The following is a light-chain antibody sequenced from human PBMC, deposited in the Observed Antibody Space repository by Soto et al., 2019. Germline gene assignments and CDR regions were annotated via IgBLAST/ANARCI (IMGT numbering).Light chain of an antibody. V-gene: IGKV3-15*01. CDR3: QQYNTWPIT. CDR1: QSVSSN. CDR2: GAS. J-gene: IGKJ5*01. Sequence: EKVMTQSPATLSVSPGERATLSCRASQSVSSNLAWYQQKPGQAPRLLIYGASTRATGIPARFSGSGSGTEFTLTISSLQSEDFAVFYCQQYNTWPITSGQGTRLEIK.